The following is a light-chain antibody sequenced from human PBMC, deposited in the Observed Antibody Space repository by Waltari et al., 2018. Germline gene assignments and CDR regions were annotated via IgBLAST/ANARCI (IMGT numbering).Light chain of an antibody. Sequence: QLFPGTAPKLLIYDNDQRPSGVPDRFSGSKSGTSASLAISGLRSEDEAEYYCAVWDDSLSGHAVFGGGTKLTVL. CDR3: AVWDDSLSGHAV. CDR2: DND. J-gene: IGLJ2*01. V-gene: IGLV1-47*02.